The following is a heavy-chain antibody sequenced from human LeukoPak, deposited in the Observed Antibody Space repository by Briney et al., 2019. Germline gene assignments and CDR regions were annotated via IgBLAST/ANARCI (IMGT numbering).Heavy chain of an antibody. CDR3: AREVAAGSYRGFDY. J-gene: IGHJ4*01. CDR1: GGSISTDNW. V-gene: IGHV4-4*02. CDR2: IYHNGDV. D-gene: IGHD6-19*01. Sequence: PSGTLSLTCAVSGGSISTDNWWHWIRQSPGQGLEWIAEIYHNGDVHYNPSLKSRVTMSVDTSKNQFSLKVNSVTAADTATYFCAREVAAGSYRGFDYWGQGTLVTVSS.